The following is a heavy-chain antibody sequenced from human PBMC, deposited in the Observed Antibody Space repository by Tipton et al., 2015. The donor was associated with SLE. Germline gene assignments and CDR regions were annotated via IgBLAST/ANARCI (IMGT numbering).Heavy chain of an antibody. CDR1: GGSINSGGYY. CDR2: IYYTGST. Sequence: TLSLTCTVSGGSINSGGYYWSWIRQHPGKGLEWIGYIYYTGSTFYNPSLNSRLTISVDTSKNQFSLKLSSVTAADTAVYYCARGLRGVMTGHWFDPWGQGTLVTVSS. CDR3: ARGLRGVMTGHWFDP. D-gene: IGHD3-16*01. J-gene: IGHJ5*02. V-gene: IGHV4-31*03.